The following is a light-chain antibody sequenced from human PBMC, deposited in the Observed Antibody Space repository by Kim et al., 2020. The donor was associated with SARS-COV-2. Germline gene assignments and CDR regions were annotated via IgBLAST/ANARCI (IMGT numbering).Light chain of an antibody. CDR1: QSISSW. CDR3: QQYDHYPRT. Sequence: DIQMTQSPSLVSASVGDTVTITCRASQSISSWLAWYQQKPEKAPKSLIYAASSLQSGVPSRFSCSGSGTHFTLTINSLQPEDFATYYCQQYDHYPRTFGQGTKVDIK. CDR2: AAS. V-gene: IGKV1D-16*01. J-gene: IGKJ1*01.